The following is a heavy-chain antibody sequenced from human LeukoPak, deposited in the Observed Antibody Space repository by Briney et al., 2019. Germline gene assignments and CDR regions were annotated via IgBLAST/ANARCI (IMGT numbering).Heavy chain of an antibody. CDR2: ISSSSSYI. CDR3: AREGMITFGGVIVPVDY. Sequence: PGGSLRLSFAASGFTFSSYSMNWVRQAPGKGLEWVSSISSSSSYIYYADSVKGRFTISRGNAKNSLYLQMNSLRAEDTAVYYCAREGMITFGGVIVPVDYWGQGTLVTVSS. V-gene: IGHV3-21*01. J-gene: IGHJ4*02. D-gene: IGHD3-16*02. CDR1: GFTFSSYS.